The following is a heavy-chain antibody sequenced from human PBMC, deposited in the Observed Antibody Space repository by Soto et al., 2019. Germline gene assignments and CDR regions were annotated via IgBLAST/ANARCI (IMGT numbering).Heavy chain of an antibody. Sequence: QLQLQESGSGLVKPSQTLSLTCAVSGGSISSGGYSWSWIRQPPGKGLEWIGYIYHSGSTYYNPSLKRRVTISVDRSKNQFSLKLSSVTAADTAVYYCARVRGYCSGGSCYPYGDYVVWFDPWGQGTLVTVSS. CDR2: IYHSGST. CDR3: ARVRGYCSGGSCYPYGDYVVWFDP. CDR1: GGSISSGGYS. D-gene: IGHD2-15*01. J-gene: IGHJ5*02. V-gene: IGHV4-30-2*01.